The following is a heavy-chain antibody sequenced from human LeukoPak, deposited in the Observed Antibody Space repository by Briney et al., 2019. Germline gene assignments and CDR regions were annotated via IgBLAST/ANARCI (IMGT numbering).Heavy chain of an antibody. J-gene: IGHJ4*02. CDR1: GFTFSSYA. D-gene: IGHD2-2*01. CDR3: AKAVVPAAPFEIDY. CDR2: ISGSGGNT. V-gene: IGHV3-23*01. Sequence: GGSLRLSCAASGFTFSSYAMSWVRQAPGKGLEWVSAISGSGGNTYYADSVKGRFTMSRDNSKNTLYLQMNSLRAEDTAVYYCAKAVVPAAPFEIDYWGQGTLVTVSS.